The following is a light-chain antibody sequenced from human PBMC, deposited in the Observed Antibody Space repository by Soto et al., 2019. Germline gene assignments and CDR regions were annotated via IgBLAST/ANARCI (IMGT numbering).Light chain of an antibody. CDR1: QSIGSTF. CDR2: GAS. V-gene: IGKV3-20*01. Sequence: EIVLTQSPGTLSLSPGERATLSCRASQSIGSTFLVWYQQKLGQAPRLLIYGASNRATGIPDRFSGSGSGTDFSLTISRLEPEDFAVYYCQQFGGSPLVTFGQGTRLEIK. J-gene: IGKJ5*01. CDR3: QQFGGSPLVT.